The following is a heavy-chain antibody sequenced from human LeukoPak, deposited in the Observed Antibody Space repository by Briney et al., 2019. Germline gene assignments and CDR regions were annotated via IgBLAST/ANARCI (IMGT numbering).Heavy chain of an antibody. CDR3: ARDFGYYYDSSGYYYAVGYFDY. J-gene: IGHJ4*02. Sequence: GGSLRLSCAASGFTFSSYAMHWVRQAPGKGLEWVAVISYDGSNKYYADSVKGRFTISRDNSKNTLYLQMNSLRAEDTAVYYCARDFGYYYDSSGYYYAVGYFDYWGQGTLVTVSS. CDR1: GFTFSSYA. D-gene: IGHD3-22*01. V-gene: IGHV3-30-3*01. CDR2: ISYDGSNK.